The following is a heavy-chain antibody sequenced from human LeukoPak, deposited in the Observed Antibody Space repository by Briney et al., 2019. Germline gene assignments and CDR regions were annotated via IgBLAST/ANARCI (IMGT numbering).Heavy chain of an antibody. Sequence: GESLKISCKGSGYSFTSYWIGRVRQMSGKGLGWMGILYPGDSDTRFSTSFQGQVTISADKSISTAYLQWSSLKASDTAMYYCARQGAGGSSPFDYWGQGTLVTVSS. CDR3: ARQGAGGSSPFDY. D-gene: IGHD6-6*01. J-gene: IGHJ4*02. V-gene: IGHV5-51*01. CDR1: GYSFTSYW. CDR2: LYPGDSDT.